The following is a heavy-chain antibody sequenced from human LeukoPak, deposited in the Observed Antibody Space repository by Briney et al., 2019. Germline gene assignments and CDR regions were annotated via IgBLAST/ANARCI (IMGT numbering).Heavy chain of an antibody. V-gene: IGHV1-18*01. CDR3: ARVYGYCSSTSCYQFDP. CDR1: GYTFTSYG. D-gene: IGHD2-2*03. Sequence: ASVKVSCKASGYTFTSYGISWVRHAPGQGLEWMGWISAYNGNTNYAQKLQGRVTMTTDTSTSTAYMELRSLRSDDTAVYYCARVYGYCSSTSCYQFDPWGQGTLVTVSS. J-gene: IGHJ5*02. CDR2: ISAYNGNT.